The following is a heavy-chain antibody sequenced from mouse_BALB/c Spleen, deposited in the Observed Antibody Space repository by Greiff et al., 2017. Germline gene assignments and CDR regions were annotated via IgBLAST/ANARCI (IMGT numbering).Heavy chain of an antibody. V-gene: IGHV5-6-4*01. CDR3: TRAGGYYYAMDY. D-gene: IGHD3-1*01. J-gene: IGHJ4*01. CDR1: GFTFSSYT. Sequence: EVQVVESGGGLVKPGGSLKLSCAASGFTFSSYTMSWVRQTPEKRLEWVATISSGGSYTYYPDSVKGRFTISRDNAKNTLYLQMSSLKSEDTAMYYCTRAGGYYYAMDYWGQGTSVTVSS. CDR2: ISSGGSYT.